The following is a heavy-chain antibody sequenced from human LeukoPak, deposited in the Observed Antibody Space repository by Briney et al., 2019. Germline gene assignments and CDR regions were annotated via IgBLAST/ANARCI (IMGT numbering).Heavy chain of an antibody. J-gene: IGHJ3*02. Sequence: PGGSLRLPCVASGFTFSSYGMHWVRQAPGKGLEWVAVISHDGSNKYYADSVKGRITISRDNSKNTLYLQVNSLRPEDTAVYYCARDLPPSIWGQGTMVTVS. CDR1: GFTFSSYG. CDR3: ARDLPPSI. CDR2: ISHDGSNK. V-gene: IGHV3-30*03.